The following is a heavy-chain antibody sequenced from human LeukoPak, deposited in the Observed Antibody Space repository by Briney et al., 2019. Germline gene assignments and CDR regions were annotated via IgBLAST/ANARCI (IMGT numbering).Heavy chain of an antibody. Sequence: PSETLSLTFAVSGGCISSGSYYWSWIRQPAGKGLEWIGRIYTSGSTNYNPSLKSRVTISVDTSKNQFSLKLSSVTAADTAVYYCVRGTVLDDAFDIWGQGTMVTVSS. CDR2: IYTSGST. CDR1: GGCISSGSYY. V-gene: IGHV4-61*02. D-gene: IGHD4-17*01. J-gene: IGHJ3*02. CDR3: VRGTVLDDAFDI.